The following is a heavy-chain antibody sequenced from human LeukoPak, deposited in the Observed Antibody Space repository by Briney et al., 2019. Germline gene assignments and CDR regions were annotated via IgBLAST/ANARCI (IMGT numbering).Heavy chain of an antibody. CDR1: GFTFTNFG. D-gene: IGHD2-15*01. V-gene: IGHV3-33*03. J-gene: IGHJ6*03. CDR2: VWYTGTNE. CDR3: AKKGGPLALSYHFYMDV. Sequence: PGGSLRLSCAASGFTFTNFGMHWVRQAPGKGLEWVATVWYTGTNEEYADSVEGRFTISKDNSKNTLYLQMDSLRDEDTAVYYCAKKGGPLALSYHFYMDVWGKGTTVIVSS.